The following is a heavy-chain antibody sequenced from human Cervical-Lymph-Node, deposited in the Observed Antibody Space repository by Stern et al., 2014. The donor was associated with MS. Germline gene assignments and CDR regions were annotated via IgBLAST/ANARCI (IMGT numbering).Heavy chain of an antibody. CDR3: ATDRDDFRSGYSAPTKGYGLDV. V-gene: IGHV1-24*01. Sequence: VQLVESGAEVKKPGASVKVSCKVSGYTLTELSMHWVRQAPGKGLEWMGGFYPEDGETIHAQKFQGRVTMTDDTSTDTAYMELSSLRSEDTAVYYCATDRDDFRSGYSAPTKGYGLDVWGQGTTVTVTS. D-gene: IGHD3-3*01. CDR1: GYTLTELS. CDR2: FYPEDGET. J-gene: IGHJ6*02.